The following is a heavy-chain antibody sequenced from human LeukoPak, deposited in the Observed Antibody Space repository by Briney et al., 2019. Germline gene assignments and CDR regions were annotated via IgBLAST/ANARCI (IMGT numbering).Heavy chain of an antibody. D-gene: IGHD6-19*01. CDR1: GGSISSYY. V-gene: IGHV4-59*01. CDR3: ARGNGWYYY. CDR2: IYYSGST. Sequence: KPSETLSLTCTVSGGSISSYYWSWIRQPPGKGLEWIGYIYYSGSTNYNPSLKSRATISVDTSKNQFSLRLSSVTAADTAVYYCARGNGWYYYWGQGTLVTVSS. J-gene: IGHJ4*02.